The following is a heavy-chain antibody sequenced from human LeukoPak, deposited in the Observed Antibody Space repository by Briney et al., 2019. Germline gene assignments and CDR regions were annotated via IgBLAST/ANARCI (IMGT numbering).Heavy chain of an antibody. J-gene: IGHJ4*02. V-gene: IGHV1-2*02. Sequence: ASVKVSCKASGYTFTGYYMHWVRQAPGQGLEWMGWINPNSGGTSYAQKFQGRVTMTRDTSISTAYMELSRLRSDDTAVYYCARTKRAPAASPFDYWGQGTLVTVSS. D-gene: IGHD2-2*01. CDR1: GYTFTGYY. CDR3: ARTKRAPAASPFDY. CDR2: INPNSGGT.